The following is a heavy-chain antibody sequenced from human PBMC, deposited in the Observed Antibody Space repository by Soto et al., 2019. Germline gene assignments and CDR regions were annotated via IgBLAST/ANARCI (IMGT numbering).Heavy chain of an antibody. CDR1: VGSCSNDY. Sequence: SDRLSRSYTFSVGSCSNDYWTWIRQSPGKGLEWIGYIFHSGITDYNPSVHSRVTISIDTSRNHFSLNLTSVTAADTAVYYCARDRYFYDSRGYYRTLDSWGQGTLVTVSS. CDR2: IFHSGIT. J-gene: IGHJ4*02. CDR3: ARDRYFYDSRGYYRTLDS. V-gene: IGHV4-59*13. D-gene: IGHD3-22*01.